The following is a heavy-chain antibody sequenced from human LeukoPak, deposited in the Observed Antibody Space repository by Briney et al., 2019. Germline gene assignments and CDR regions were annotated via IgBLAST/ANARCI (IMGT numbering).Heavy chain of an antibody. J-gene: IGHJ4*02. CDR1: GFTFSTYW. D-gene: IGHD3-10*01. CDR2: IKSDGSNS. V-gene: IGHV3-74*01. Sequence: GGSLRLSCAASGFTFSTYWMHWVRQAPGTGLVWVPRIKSDGSNSNYADCVKGRFTISRDNAKNTLYLQMNSLRAEDTAVYHCVGVGGRSSIGGDCWGQGTLVTVSS. CDR3: VGVGGRSSIGGDC.